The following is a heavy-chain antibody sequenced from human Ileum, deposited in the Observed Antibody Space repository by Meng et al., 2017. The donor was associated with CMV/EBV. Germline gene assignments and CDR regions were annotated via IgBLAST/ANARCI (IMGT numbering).Heavy chain of an antibody. V-gene: IGHV3-23*01. Sequence: GESLKISCAASGFTVSSNYMSWVRQAPGKGLEWVSAIGGSGGSTYYADSVKGRFTISRDNSKNTLYLQMNSLRAEDTAVYYCARYYYGQLYYFDYWGQGTLVTVSS. CDR3: ARYYYGQLYYFDY. J-gene: IGHJ4*02. CDR1: GFTVSSNY. CDR2: IGGSGGST. D-gene: IGHD3-10*01.